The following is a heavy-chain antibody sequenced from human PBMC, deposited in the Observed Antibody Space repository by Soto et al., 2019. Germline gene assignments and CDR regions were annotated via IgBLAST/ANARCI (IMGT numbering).Heavy chain of an antibody. D-gene: IGHD2-2*01. CDR1: GGTFSSYA. J-gene: IGHJ3*02. Sequence: ASVKVSCKASGGTFSSYAISWVRQAPGQGLEWMGGIIPIFGTANYAQKFQGRVTITADESTSTAYMELSSLRSEDTAVYYCARVREDIVVVPAAAGGAFDIWGQGTMVTVSS. CDR2: IIPIFGTA. V-gene: IGHV1-69*13. CDR3: ARVREDIVVVPAAAGGAFDI.